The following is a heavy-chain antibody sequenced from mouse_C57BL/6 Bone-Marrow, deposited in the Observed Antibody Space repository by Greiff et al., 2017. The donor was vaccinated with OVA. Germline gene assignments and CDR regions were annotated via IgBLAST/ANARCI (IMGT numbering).Heavy chain of an antibody. D-gene: IGHD5-1-1*01. CDR2: IYPGSGST. J-gene: IGHJ2*01. Sequence: QVQLKQPGAELVKPGASVKMSCKASGYTFTSYWITWVKQRPGQGLEWIGDIYPGSGSTNYNEKFKSKATLTVDTSSSTAYMQLSSLTSEDSAVYYCARWTHTSSVDYWGQGTTLTVSS. CDR1: GYTFTSYW. CDR3: ARWTHTSSVDY. V-gene: IGHV1-55*01.